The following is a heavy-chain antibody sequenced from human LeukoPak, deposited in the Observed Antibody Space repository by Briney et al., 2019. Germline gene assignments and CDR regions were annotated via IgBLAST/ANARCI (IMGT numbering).Heavy chain of an antibody. CDR1: GFTFSSYS. J-gene: IGHJ3*02. V-gene: IGHV3-48*02. CDR3: ARDVSTLITMIVVADAFDI. D-gene: IGHD3-22*01. CDR2: ISSSSSTI. Sequence: GGSLRLSCAASGFTFSSYSMNWVRQAPGKGLEWVSYISSSSSTIYYADSVKGRFTISRDNGKNSLYLQMNSLRDEDTAVYYCARDVSTLITMIVVADAFDIWGQGTMVTVSS.